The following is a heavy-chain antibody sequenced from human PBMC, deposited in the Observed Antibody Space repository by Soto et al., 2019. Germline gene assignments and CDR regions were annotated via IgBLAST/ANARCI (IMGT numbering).Heavy chain of an antibody. J-gene: IGHJ4*02. CDR1: RFTFSDYS. Sequence: PGGSLRLSCAASRFTFSDYSMNWVRQAPGKGLEWVSYISGGGETIYYADSVRGRFTISRDNAKNSLYLQMNSLRAEDTALYYCAKSHTTSGWYVTTDYWGQGTRVTVSS. CDR3: AKSHTTSGWYVTTDY. D-gene: IGHD6-19*01. V-gene: IGHV3-48*04. CDR2: ISGGGETI.